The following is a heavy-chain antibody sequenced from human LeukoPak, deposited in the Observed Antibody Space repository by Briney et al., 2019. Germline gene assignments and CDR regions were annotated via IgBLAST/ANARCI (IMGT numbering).Heavy chain of an antibody. Sequence: GGSLRLSCAASGFTFSSYSMNWVRQAPGKGLEWVSSISSSSSYIYYADSVKGRFTISRDNAKNSLYLQMNSLRAEDTAVYYCASSSSTIPYFAYWGQGTLVTVSS. J-gene: IGHJ4*02. V-gene: IGHV3-21*01. CDR3: ASSSSTIPYFAY. CDR2: ISSSSSYI. D-gene: IGHD2-2*01. CDR1: GFTFSSYS.